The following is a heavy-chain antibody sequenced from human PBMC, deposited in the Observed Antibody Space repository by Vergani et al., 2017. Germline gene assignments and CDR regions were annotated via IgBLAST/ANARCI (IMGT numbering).Heavy chain of an antibody. J-gene: IGHJ1*01. CDR1: GFTSSYYG. V-gene: IGHV3-30*03. D-gene: IGHD1-26*01. Sequence: QVHLVESGGGVVQPGRSLRLSCVVSGFTSSYYGMHWVRQAPGKGLEWVAVISYDGTRKYYADSVKGRFTISRDNSKSTLYLQMNSLRTEDTAVYYCATKICGTPGCQIGYFREWGQGTLVTVSS. CDR2: ISYDGTRK. CDR3: ATKICGTPGCQIGYFRE.